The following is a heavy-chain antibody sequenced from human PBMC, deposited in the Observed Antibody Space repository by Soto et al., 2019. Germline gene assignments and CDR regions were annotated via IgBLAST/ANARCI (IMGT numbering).Heavy chain of an antibody. D-gene: IGHD3-16*02. J-gene: IGHJ4*02. CDR3: ARVGSSGDIVFDY. CDR2: INSDGSST. Sequence: GWNLRLSCGDSAFTFSRYSLRWFRQAPLKVMVWVSRINSDGSSTSYADSVKGRFTICRDNAKNTLYLQMNSLRAEETAVYYCARVGSSGDIVFDYWGQGTLVTVSS. CDR1: AFTFSRYS. V-gene: IGHV3-74*01.